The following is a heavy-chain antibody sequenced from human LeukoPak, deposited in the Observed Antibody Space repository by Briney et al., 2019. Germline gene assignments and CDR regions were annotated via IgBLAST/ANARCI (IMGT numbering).Heavy chain of an antibody. V-gene: IGHV3-9*01. CDR1: GFNFHDYA. J-gene: IGHJ3*02. CDR2: ISWNSAGI. Sequence: TGGSLRLSCAASGFNFHDYAMQWVRQAPGKGLVWVSSISWNSAGIGYADSVKGRFTISRDNAKNSLYLQMNSLRAEDTALYYGAEDTRSGSSWYYGYTFDIWGQGTMVTASS. D-gene: IGHD6-13*01. CDR3: AEDTRSGSSWYYGYTFDI.